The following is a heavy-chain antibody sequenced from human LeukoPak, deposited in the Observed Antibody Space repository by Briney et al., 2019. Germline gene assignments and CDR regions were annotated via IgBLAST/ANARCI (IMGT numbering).Heavy chain of an antibody. D-gene: IGHD1-1*01. Sequence: GGSLRLSCTASGFPFSDYIMNWVRQAPGKGLEWISYIGISSGNTKYADSVKGRFAISADNARNSLYLQMNSLRVEDTAVYYCARDHNYAFDNWGQGTLVSVSS. V-gene: IGHV3-48*04. CDR3: ARDHNYAFDN. J-gene: IGHJ4*02. CDR1: GFPFSDYI. CDR2: IGISSGNT.